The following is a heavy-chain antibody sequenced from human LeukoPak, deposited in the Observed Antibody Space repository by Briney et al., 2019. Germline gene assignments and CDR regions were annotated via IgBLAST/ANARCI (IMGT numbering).Heavy chain of an antibody. Sequence: SETLSLTCTVSGGSISSYYWSWIRQPPGKGLEGIGYIYYSGSSNYNPSLKSRVTISVDTSKNQFSLKLSSVTAADTAVYYCARALRDWEDAFDIWGQGTMVTVSS. CDR1: GGSISSYY. D-gene: IGHD1-26*01. CDR3: ARALRDWEDAFDI. V-gene: IGHV4-59*01. J-gene: IGHJ3*02. CDR2: IYYSGSS.